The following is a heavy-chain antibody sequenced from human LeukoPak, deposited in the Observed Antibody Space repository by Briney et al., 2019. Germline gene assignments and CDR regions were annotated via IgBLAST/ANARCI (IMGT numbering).Heavy chain of an antibody. CDR1: GDTFSSYA. CDR2: IIPIFGTA. Sequence: SVKVSCKASGDTFSSYAISWVRQAPGQGLEWMGGIIPIFGTANYAQKFQGRVTITTDESTSTAYMELSSLRSEDTAVYYCARDVNPHTYYYDSSGYYPQVGFDYWGQGTLVTVSS. J-gene: IGHJ4*02. V-gene: IGHV1-69*05. D-gene: IGHD3-22*01. CDR3: ARDVNPHTYYYDSSGYYPQVGFDY.